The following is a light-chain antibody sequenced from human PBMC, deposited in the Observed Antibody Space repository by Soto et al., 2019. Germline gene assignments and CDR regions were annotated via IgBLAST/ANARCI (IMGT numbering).Light chain of an antibody. CDR1: SSDVGGYNY. V-gene: IGLV2-11*01. CDR3: CSYAGIPRYV. Sequence: QSALTQPRSVSGSPGQSVTISCTGTSSDVGGYNYVSWYQQHPGKAPKVMIYDVSERPSGVPDRFSGSKSGNTASLTISGLQAEDEADYYCCSYAGIPRYVFGTGTKLHRP. CDR2: DVS. J-gene: IGLJ1*01.